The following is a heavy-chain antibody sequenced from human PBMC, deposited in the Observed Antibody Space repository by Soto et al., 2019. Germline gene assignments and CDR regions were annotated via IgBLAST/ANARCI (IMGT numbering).Heavy chain of an antibody. Sequence: VQLQQWGAGLLKPSETLSLTCAVYGGSFSGYYWSWIRQPPGKGLEWVSAISGSGGDTYYADSVKGRFTISRDNSKNTVYVQMNSLRAEDTAIYYCAKADASGYNSLLFENWGQGTLVTVSS. D-gene: IGHD3-3*01. J-gene: IGHJ4*02. CDR3: AKADASGYNSLLFEN. CDR1: GGSFSGYY. V-gene: IGHV3-23*01. CDR2: ISGSGGDT.